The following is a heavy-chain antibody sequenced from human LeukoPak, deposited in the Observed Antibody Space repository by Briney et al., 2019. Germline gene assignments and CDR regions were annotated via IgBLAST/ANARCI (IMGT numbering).Heavy chain of an antibody. Sequence: GGSLRLSCAASGFTFSSYAMNWVRQAPGKGLEWVSGISGSGFRTYYADSVKGRFTISRDNSKNTLYLQMNSLRAEDTAVYYCAKEGSWDSGWTWFDPWGQGTLVTVSS. D-gene: IGHD6-19*01. CDR3: AKEGSWDSGWTWFDP. J-gene: IGHJ5*02. CDR2: ISGSGFRT. CDR1: GFTFSSYA. V-gene: IGHV3-23*01.